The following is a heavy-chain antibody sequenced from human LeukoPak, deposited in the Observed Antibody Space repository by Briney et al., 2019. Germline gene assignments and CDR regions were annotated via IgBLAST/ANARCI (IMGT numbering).Heavy chain of an antibody. V-gene: IGHV3-49*03. J-gene: IGHJ6*03. CDR1: GCTFGDYA. CDR3: TRDAYSARITIFGVVRDYYYYMEV. Sequence: GSLRLSCTASGCTFGDYARSWFRQAPGKGLEWVGFIRSKACGGTTEYAASVKGRFNISRDDSKSLAYLQMNSLTTEDKAVYYCTRDAYSARITIFGVVRDYYYYMEVWGKGTTVTVSS. CDR2: IRSKACGGTT. D-gene: IGHD3-3*01.